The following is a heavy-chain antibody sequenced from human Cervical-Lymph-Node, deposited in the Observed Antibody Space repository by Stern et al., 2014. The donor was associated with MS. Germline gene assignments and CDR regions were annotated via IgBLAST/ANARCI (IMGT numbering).Heavy chain of an antibody. CDR1: GYIFTSDD. CDR3: TRGWSA. J-gene: IGHJ5*02. D-gene: IGHD3-3*01. V-gene: IGHV1-8*01. Sequence: QVQLVESGAEVKKPGASVKVSCKASGYIFTSDDINWVRPATGQGLEWMGWVNPDSGDAGYAPKFHGKFTLNRNHSISTAYMELNSLRFEDTAVYYCTRGWSAWGQGTLVTVSS. CDR2: VNPDSGDA.